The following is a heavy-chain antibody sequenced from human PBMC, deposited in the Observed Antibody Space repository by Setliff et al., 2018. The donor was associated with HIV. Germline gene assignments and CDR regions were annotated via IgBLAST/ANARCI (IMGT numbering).Heavy chain of an antibody. J-gene: IGHJ3*02. D-gene: IGHD3-3*01. Sequence: SCATSGFTFSSHVMGWVRQAPGKGLEWVSVITQGGDSAYYADSVQGRFTISKDHSKNTLYLQMNSLRAEDTAMYYCAKLLFFAFHTWGQGTMVTVSS. V-gene: IGHV3-23*01. CDR1: GFTFSSHV. CDR3: AKLLFFAFHT. CDR2: ITQGGDSA.